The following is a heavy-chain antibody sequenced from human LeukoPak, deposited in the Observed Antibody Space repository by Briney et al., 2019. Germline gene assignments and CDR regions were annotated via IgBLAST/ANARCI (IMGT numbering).Heavy chain of an antibody. CDR3: AKVRGTYSSRYFFDY. J-gene: IGHJ4*02. CDR1: GFTLDNLA. D-gene: IGHD6-19*01. Sequence: GGSLGFSFAASGFTLDNLARNGVRQAPGKGLEWLSIISWNSGYIGYADSVKGRFTISRDNAKKSLDLQMNSLRAEDTAFYYCAKVRGTYSSRYFFDYRGQGTLVTVSS. V-gene: IGHV3-9*01. CDR2: ISWNSGYI.